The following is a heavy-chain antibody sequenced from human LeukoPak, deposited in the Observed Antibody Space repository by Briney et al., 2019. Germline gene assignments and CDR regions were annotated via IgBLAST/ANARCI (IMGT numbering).Heavy chain of an antibody. V-gene: IGHV4-59*04. J-gene: IGHJ5*02. CDR2: IYYSGST. CDR3: ARDTWNWFDP. CDR1: GGSISSYY. Sequence: SETLSLTCTVTGGSISSYYWSWIPQPPGKGLEWIGYIYYSGSTYYNPSLKSRVTMSVDTSKKQLSLKLSSVTAADTAVYYCARDTWNWFDPWGQGTLVTVSS.